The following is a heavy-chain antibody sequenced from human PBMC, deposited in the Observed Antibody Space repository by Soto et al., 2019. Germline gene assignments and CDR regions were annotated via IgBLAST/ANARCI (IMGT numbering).Heavy chain of an antibody. Sequence: QVQLVQSGAEVKKPGASVKVSCKASGYTFTSYGISWVRQAPGQGLEWMGWISAYNGNTNYAQKLQGRVTMTTDTSTSEACMELRSLGSDDTAVYYCARDRSWLTVLTVVAASGHDAFDIWGQGTMVTVSS. J-gene: IGHJ3*02. CDR2: ISAYNGNT. V-gene: IGHV1-18*01. D-gene: IGHD2-15*01. CDR3: ARDRSWLTVLTVVAASGHDAFDI. CDR1: GYTFTSYG.